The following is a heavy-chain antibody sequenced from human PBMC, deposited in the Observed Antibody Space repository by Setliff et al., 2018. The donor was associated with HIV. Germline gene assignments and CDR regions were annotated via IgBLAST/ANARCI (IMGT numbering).Heavy chain of an antibody. CDR1: GDSISSGSYF. J-gene: IGHJ6*03. V-gene: IGHV4-61*09. D-gene: IGHD3-9*01. Sequence: TLSLTCPVSGDSISSGSYFWIWIRQPAGKGLEWIGHISTTGSTNYNPSLKSRVIMSVDTSRNQFSLKLSSVTAADTAVYYCARGHDNKYYYFYYMDVWGKGTTVTVSS. CDR2: ISTTGST. CDR3: ARGHDNKYYYFYYMDV.